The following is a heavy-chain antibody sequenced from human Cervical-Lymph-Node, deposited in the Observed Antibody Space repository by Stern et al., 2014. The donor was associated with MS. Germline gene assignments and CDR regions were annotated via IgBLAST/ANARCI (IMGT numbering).Heavy chain of an antibody. Sequence: QVQLVQSGSELKKPGASVNVSCTAAGNIFTAYAMNWGRQAPGQGLEWMGWIKPKTGNPTYAQGFTGRFVFSLDTSVSKAFLQINSLKAEDTAVYYCARGSDGAAMPYWGQGSLVTVSS. CDR3: ARGSDGAAMPY. J-gene: IGHJ4*02. V-gene: IGHV7-4-1*02. CDR2: IKPKTGNP. D-gene: IGHD3-16*01. CDR1: GNIFTAYA.